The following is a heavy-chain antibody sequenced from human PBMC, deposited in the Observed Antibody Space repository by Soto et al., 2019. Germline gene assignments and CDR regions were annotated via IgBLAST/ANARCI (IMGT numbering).Heavy chain of an antibody. CDR1: GFSLHTSQVG. J-gene: IGHJ4*02. CDR2: IYCDDDK. CDR3: AYRALYSGSYWDGGYFYS. V-gene: IGHV2-5*02. Sequence: QITLRESGPTRVRPTQTLSLTCTFSGFSLHTSQVGVGWIRQPPGKALEWLALIYCDDDKRHSPYLKGRPSITKATSEHQSVLLTTSMDPVDTATYYCAYRALYSGSYWDGGYFYSWGQGGLITLSS. D-gene: IGHD1-26*01.